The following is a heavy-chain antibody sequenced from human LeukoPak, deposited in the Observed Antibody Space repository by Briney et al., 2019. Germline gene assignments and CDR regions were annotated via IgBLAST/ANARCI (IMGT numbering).Heavy chain of an antibody. D-gene: IGHD3-22*01. CDR1: GYTFTSYD. CDR2: MDPNSGNT. CDR3: ARGYYDSSGYLFDY. V-gene: IGHV1-8*01. Sequence: ASVKVSCKASGYTFTSYDINWVRQATGQGLEWMGWMDPNSGNTGYAQKFQGRVTMTRNTSISTAYMELSSLRSEDTAVYYCARGYYDSSGYLFDYWGQGTLVTVSS. J-gene: IGHJ4*02.